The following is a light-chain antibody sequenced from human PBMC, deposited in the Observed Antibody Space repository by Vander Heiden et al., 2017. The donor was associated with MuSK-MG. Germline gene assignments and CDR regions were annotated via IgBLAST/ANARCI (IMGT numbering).Light chain of an antibody. V-gene: IGLV3-19*01. CDR3: NSRDSSGNHYV. J-gene: IGLJ1*01. CDR2: GKN. Sequence: SSELTQDPAVSVALGQTVRIKCQGDSLRSYYASWYQQKPGQAPVLVIYGKNNRPSGIPDRFSGSSSGTTASLTITGAQAEDEADYYCNSRDSSGNHYVFGTGTKVTVL. CDR1: SLRSYY.